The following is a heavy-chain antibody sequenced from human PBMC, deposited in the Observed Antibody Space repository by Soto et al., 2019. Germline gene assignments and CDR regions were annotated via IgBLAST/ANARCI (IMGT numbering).Heavy chain of an antibody. J-gene: IGHJ4*02. CDR3: AMGGSDFWSGYPDY. Sequence: PGGSLRLSCAASGFTFSSYAMSWVRQAPGKGLEWVSAISGSGGSTYYADSVKGRFTISRDNSKNTLYLQMNSLRAEDTAVYYCAMGGSDFWSGYPDYWGQGTLVTVSS. CDR2: ISGSGGST. V-gene: IGHV3-23*01. D-gene: IGHD3-3*01. CDR1: GFTFSSYA.